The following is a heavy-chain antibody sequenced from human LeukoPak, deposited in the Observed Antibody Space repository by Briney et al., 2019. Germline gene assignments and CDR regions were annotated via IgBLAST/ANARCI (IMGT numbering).Heavy chain of an antibody. CDR1: GFTFSSYS. V-gene: IGHV3-21*01. CDR3: ARDRSTYYYDGSGYLDY. J-gene: IGHJ4*02. D-gene: IGHD3-22*01. Sequence: PGGSLRLSCAASGFTFSSYSMNWVRQAPGKGLEWVSSISSSSSYIYYADSVKGRFTISRDNAKNSLYLQMNSLRAEDTAVYYCARDRSTYYYDGSGYLDYWGQGTLVTVSS. CDR2: ISSSSSYI.